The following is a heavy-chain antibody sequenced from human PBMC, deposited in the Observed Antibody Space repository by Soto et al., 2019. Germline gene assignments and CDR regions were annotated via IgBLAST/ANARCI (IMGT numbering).Heavy chain of an antibody. Sequence: PSETLSLTCAVYGGSLRGHYWSWIRQSPEKGLEWIEEINHSGFTNYNPTLKSRVTISRDASKNQFSLRLSSMTAADSAVYFCARAAVKLGATLFDSWGQGTLVTVSS. D-gene: IGHD1-26*01. V-gene: IGHV4-34*01. CDR3: ARAAVKLGATLFDS. CDR1: GGSLRGHY. J-gene: IGHJ4*02. CDR2: INHSGFT.